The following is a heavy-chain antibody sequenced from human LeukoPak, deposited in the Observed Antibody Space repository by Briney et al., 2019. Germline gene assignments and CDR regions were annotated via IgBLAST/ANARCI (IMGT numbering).Heavy chain of an antibody. V-gene: IGHV1-18*01. CDR3: ARDASPHDTSPYCGGDCYLYYYYYYMDV. D-gene: IGHD2-21*02. Sequence: GASVKVSCNTSGYRENFYGITWVRQIAGQGLEWMGWISAQHGQTEYAPKRQDRVTMTTDTYTNTAYMEVRSLRSDDTAVYYCARDASPHDTSPYCGGDCYLYYYYYYMDVWGNGTTVTISS. CDR1: GYRENFYG. J-gene: IGHJ6*03. CDR2: ISAQHGQT.